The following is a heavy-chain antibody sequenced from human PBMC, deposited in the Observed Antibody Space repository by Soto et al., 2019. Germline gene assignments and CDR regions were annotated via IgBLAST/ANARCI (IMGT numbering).Heavy chain of an antibody. D-gene: IGHD3-10*01. Sequence: QVQLQESGPGLVKPSQTLTLTCTVSGGSISSGGYYWSWIRQHPGKGLEWIGYIYYSGSTYYNPSLKSRVTISVDTSKNQFSLKLSSVTAADTAVYYCARRGGYSDLNCFDPWGQGTLVTVSS. J-gene: IGHJ5*02. V-gene: IGHV4-31*03. CDR1: GGSISSGGYY. CDR2: IYYSGST. CDR3: ARRGGYSDLNCFDP.